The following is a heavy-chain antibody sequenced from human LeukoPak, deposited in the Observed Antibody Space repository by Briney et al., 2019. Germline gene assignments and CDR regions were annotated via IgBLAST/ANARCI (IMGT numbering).Heavy chain of an antibody. Sequence: TWGTLRLSCAASGFTFSSYGMSWVRQAPGKGLECVSAISGSGGSTYYADSVKGRFTISRDNSKNTLYLQMNSLRAEDTAVYYCAKDRVTMVRGVINPHFDYWGQGTLVTVSS. D-gene: IGHD3-10*01. CDR2: ISGSGGST. CDR3: AKDRVTMVRGVINPHFDY. CDR1: GFTFSSYG. J-gene: IGHJ4*02. V-gene: IGHV3-23*01.